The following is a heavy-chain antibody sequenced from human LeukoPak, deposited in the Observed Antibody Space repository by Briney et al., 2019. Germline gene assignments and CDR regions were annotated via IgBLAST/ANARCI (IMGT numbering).Heavy chain of an antibody. J-gene: IGHJ4*02. Sequence: SETLSLTCTVSGGSISSYYWSWIRQPPGKGLEWIGYIYYSGSTNYNPSLKSRVTISVDTSKNQFSLKLSSVTAADTAVYYCARGGEWAPFDYWGQGTLVTVSS. CDR3: ARGGEWAPFDY. CDR2: IYYSGST. D-gene: IGHD3-10*01. V-gene: IGHV4-59*01. CDR1: GGSISSYY.